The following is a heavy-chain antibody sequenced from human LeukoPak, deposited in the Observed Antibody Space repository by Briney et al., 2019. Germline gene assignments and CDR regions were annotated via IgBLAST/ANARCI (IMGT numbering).Heavy chain of an antibody. D-gene: IGHD4-17*01. CDR1: GYTFTRYD. J-gene: IGHJ5*02. CDR3: ARGTTVTTPHWFDP. V-gene: IGHV1-18*01. Sequence: ASVKVSCKASGYTFTRYDINWVRQAPGQGPEWMGWISAYNGNTNYAQKLQGRVTMTTDTSTSTAYMELRSLRSDDTAVYYCARGTTVTTPHWFDPWGQGTLVTVSS. CDR2: ISAYNGNT.